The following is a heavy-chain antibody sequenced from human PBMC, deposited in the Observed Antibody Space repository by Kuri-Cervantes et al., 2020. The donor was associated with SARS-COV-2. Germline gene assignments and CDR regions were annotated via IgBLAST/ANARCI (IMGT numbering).Heavy chain of an antibody. CDR1: GFTFSGSA. Sequence: GGSLRLSCAASGFTFSGSAMHWVRQASGKGLEWVANIKQDGSEKYYVDSVKGRFTTSRDNAKNSLYLQMNSLRAEDTAVYYCARDRRVGWADYWGQGTLVTVSS. J-gene: IGHJ4*02. CDR3: ARDRRVGWADY. CDR2: IKQDGSEK. V-gene: IGHV3-7*01. D-gene: IGHD1-26*01.